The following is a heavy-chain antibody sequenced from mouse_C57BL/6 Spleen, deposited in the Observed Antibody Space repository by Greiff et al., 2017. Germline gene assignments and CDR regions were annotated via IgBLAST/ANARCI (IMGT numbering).Heavy chain of an antibody. D-gene: IGHD1-1*01. V-gene: IGHV1-64*01. CDR2: IHPNSGST. J-gene: IGHJ4*01. CDR3: ARSGYYGSSLYYAMDY. CDR1: GYTFTSYW. Sequence: VKLQQPGAELVKPGASVKLSCKASGYTFTSYWMHWVKQRPGQGLAWIGMIHPNSGSTNYNEKFKSKATLTVDKSSSTAYMQLSSLASEDSAVYYCARSGYYGSSLYYAMDYWGQGTSVTVSS.